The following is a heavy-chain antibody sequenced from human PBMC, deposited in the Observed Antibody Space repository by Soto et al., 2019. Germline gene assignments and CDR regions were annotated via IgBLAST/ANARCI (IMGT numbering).Heavy chain of an antibody. CDR2: TRNKANSYTT. CDR3: AVYRASSAY. Sequence: EVQLVESGGGLVQPGGSLRLSCAASGFTFSDHYMDWVRQAPGKGLEWVGRTRNKANSYTTEYAASVKGRFTISRDDSKNSLYLQMNSLKTEDTAVYYCAVYRASSAYWGQGTLDTVSS. J-gene: IGHJ4*02. CDR1: GFTFSDHY. V-gene: IGHV3-72*01. D-gene: IGHD6-19*01.